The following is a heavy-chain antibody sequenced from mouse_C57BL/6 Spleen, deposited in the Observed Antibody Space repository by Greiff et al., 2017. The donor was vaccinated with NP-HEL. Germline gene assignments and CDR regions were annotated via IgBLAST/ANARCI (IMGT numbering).Heavy chain of an antibody. CDR3: ARPRSYYAMDY. V-gene: IGHV5-17*01. J-gene: IGHJ4*01. CDR1: GFTFSDYG. CDR2: ISSGSSTI. D-gene: IGHD1-1*01. Sequence: VQLQQSGGGLVKPGGSLKLSCAASGFTFSDYGMHWVRQAPEKGLEWVAYISSGSSTIYYADTVKGRFTISRDNAKNTLFLQMTSLRSEDTAMYYCARPRSYYAMDYWGQGTSVTVAS.